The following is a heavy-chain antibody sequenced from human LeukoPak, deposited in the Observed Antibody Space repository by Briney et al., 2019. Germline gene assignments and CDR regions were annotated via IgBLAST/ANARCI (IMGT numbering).Heavy chain of an antibody. J-gene: IGHJ4*02. Sequence: SETLPLTCAVSGGSISSGGYSWSWIRQPPGKGLEWIGYIYYSGSTYYNPSLKSRVTISVDTSKNQFSLKLSSVTAADTAVYYCARGVREQYDYWGQRTLVTVSS. V-gene: IGHV4-30-4*07. CDR1: GGSISSGGYS. CDR2: IYYSGST. CDR3: ARGVREQYDY. D-gene: IGHD1-26*01.